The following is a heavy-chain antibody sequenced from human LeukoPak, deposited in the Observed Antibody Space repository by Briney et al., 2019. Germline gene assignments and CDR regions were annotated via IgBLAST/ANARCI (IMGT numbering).Heavy chain of an antibody. CDR2: ISYDGSNK. CDR1: GFTFSSYG. D-gene: IGHD3-3*01. J-gene: IGHJ4*02. V-gene: IGHV3-30*18. CDR3: AKENPYYDFWSGYYDY. Sequence: GGSLRLSCAASGFTFSSYGMHWVRQAPGKGLEWVAFISYDGSNKYYADSVKGRFTISRDNSKNTLYLQMNSLRAEDTAVYYCAKENPYYDFWSGYYDYWGQGTLVTVSS.